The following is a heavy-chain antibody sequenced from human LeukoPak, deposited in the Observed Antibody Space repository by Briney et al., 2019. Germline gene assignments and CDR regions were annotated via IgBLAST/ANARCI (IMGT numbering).Heavy chain of an antibody. CDR1: GGTFSSYA. CDR2: ITPIFGTE. V-gene: IGHV1-69*13. Sequence: SVKVSCKASGGTFSSYAISWVRQAPGQGLEWMGGITPIFGTENYAQKFLGRVTIIADESTSTVHMELSSLRSEDTAVYYCASGMGGPAWYFDYWGQGTLVTVSS. J-gene: IGHJ4*02. CDR3: ASGMGGPAWYFDY. D-gene: IGHD5-24*01.